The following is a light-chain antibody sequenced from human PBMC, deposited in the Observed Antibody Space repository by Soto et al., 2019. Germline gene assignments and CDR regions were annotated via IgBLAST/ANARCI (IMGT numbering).Light chain of an antibody. V-gene: IGKV1-39*01. CDR3: QQSYSTPLT. J-gene: IGKJ3*01. Sequence: DIQMTQSPSSLSASVGDRVTITCRASQSIISYLNWYQQKPGKAPNFLIYAASSLQSGVPSRFSGSGSGTDFTLTISSLQPEDFATYYCQQSYSTPLTFGPGTKVDIK. CDR2: AAS. CDR1: QSIISY.